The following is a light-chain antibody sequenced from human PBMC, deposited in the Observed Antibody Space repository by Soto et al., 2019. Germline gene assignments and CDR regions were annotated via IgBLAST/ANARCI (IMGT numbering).Light chain of an antibody. J-gene: IGLJ2*01. CDR3: SSYTSSSTPVI. Sequence: QSVLTQPASVSGSPGQSITISCTGTSSDVGDYNYVSWYQQHPGKAPKLMIYEVSKRPSGVSNRFSGSKSANTASLTISGLQAEDEADYYCSSYTSSSTPVIFGGGTKLTVL. CDR2: EVS. CDR1: SSDVGDYNY. V-gene: IGLV2-14*01.